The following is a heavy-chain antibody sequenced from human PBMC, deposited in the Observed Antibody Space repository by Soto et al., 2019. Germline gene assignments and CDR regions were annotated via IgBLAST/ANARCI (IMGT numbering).Heavy chain of an antibody. CDR1: GGTFSSYT. D-gene: IGHD4-4*01. CDR3: ARDRTTADQRDNYYYYYMDV. CDR2: IIPILGTA. V-gene: IGHV1-69*08. Sequence: GASVKVSCKASGGTFSSYTISWVRQAPGQGLEWMGRIIPILGTANYAQKFQGRVTITADKSTSTAYMELSSLRSEDTAVYYCARDRTTADQRDNYYYYYMDVWGKGTTVTVSS. J-gene: IGHJ6*03.